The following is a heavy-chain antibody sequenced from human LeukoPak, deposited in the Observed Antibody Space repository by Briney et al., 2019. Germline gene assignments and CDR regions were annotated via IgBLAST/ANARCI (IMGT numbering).Heavy chain of an antibody. CDR3: ARPGGGYNLPLDY. D-gene: IGHD5-24*01. CDR1: GGTFSSYA. J-gene: IGHJ4*02. V-gene: IGHV1-69*05. Sequence: SVKVSCKASGGTFSSYAISWVRQAPGQGLEWMGRIIPIFGTANYAQKFQGRVTITTDESTSTAYMELSSLRSEDTAVYYCARPGGGYNLPLDYWGQGTLATVSS. CDR2: IIPIFGTA.